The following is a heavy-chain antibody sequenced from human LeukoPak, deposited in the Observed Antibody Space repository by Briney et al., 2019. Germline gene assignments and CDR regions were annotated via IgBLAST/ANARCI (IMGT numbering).Heavy chain of an antibody. CDR3: ARLLVVEGFDF. V-gene: IGHV4-39*01. CDR2: VYYSGST. CDR1: GGSISSSSYY. D-gene: IGHD2-2*01. J-gene: IGHJ4*02. Sequence: PSETLSLTCTVSGGSISSSSYYWGWIGQPPGKGLEWIGSVYYSGSTYYNPSLKSRVTISIDTSRNQFSLKVSSVTATDTAVYYCARLLVVEGFDFWGQGTLVTVYS.